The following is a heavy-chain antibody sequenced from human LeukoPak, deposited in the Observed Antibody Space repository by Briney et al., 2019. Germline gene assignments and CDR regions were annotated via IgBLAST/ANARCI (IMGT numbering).Heavy chain of an antibody. D-gene: IGHD3-9*01. CDR2: ISSSGSTI. CDR1: EFTFSSYE. V-gene: IGHV3-48*03. CDR3: XXEVTFDWSIDY. J-gene: IGHJ4*02. Sequence: PGGSLRLSCAASEFTFSSYEMNWVRQAPGKGLEWVSYISSSGSTIYYADSVKGRFTISRDNAKNSLYLQMNSLRAEDTAVYYCXXEVTFDWSIDYWGQGTLVTVSS.